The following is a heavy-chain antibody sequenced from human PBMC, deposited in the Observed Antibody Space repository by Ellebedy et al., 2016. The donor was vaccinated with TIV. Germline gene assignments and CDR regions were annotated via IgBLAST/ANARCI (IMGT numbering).Heavy chain of an antibody. Sequence: GESLKISCAASGFTFSYSGMHWVRQAPGKGLEWMTFIRYDGSNTYYAGSVKGRFTISRDNSKNTLYLQMNGLRAEDTAVYYCANFYGGNSVFWGQGALVTVSS. V-gene: IGHV3-30*02. CDR2: IRYDGSNT. CDR3: ANFYGGNSVF. CDR1: GFTFSYSG. D-gene: IGHD4-23*01. J-gene: IGHJ4*02.